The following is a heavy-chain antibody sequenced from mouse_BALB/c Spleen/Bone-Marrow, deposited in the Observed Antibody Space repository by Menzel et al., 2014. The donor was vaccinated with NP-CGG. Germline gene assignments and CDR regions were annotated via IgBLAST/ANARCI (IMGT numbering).Heavy chain of an antibody. CDR3: ALYYRYDYFDY. Sequence: VQLQQSGAELAKPGASVKMSCKASGYTFTSYWMHWVKQRPGQGLEWIGYINPSTTYSAYNQNFKDKATLTADKSSSTAYMQLSSLTSEDSAVYYCALYYRYDYFDYWGQGTTLTVSS. D-gene: IGHD2-14*01. J-gene: IGHJ2*01. CDR1: GYTFTSYW. V-gene: IGHV1-7*01. CDR2: INPSTTYS.